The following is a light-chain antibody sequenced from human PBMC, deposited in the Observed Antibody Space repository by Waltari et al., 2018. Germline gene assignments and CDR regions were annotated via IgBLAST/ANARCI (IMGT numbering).Light chain of an antibody. CDR2: GVS. Sequence: QSALTQAASVSGSPGQPITISCTGTSSDIGSYNYVSWYQQHPGKAPKLIIYGVSNRPSGVSNRFSGSKSGNTASLTISGLQAEDEADYYCNSYANSNTPVFGGGTKLTVL. CDR1: SSDIGSYNY. V-gene: IGLV2-14*03. J-gene: IGLJ3*02. CDR3: NSYANSNTPV.